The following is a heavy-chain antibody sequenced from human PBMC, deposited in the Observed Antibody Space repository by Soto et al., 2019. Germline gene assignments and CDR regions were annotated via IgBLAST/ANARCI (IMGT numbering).Heavy chain of an antibody. CDR1: GYTVSSSG. V-gene: IGHV1-18*01. CDR3: ARGLLRGKGGMDV. D-gene: IGHD3-16*01. CDR2: ISAYNGYT. Sequence: QVQLVQSGAAVKKPGASVMVSCETSGYTVSSSGISWVRQAPGQGPDWMVWISAYNGYTDYAQKFQGIVTVTTAASTSTAYMELRSMRSDDTDVYYCARGLLRGKGGMDVCVRGTKVTVSS. J-gene: IGHJ6*02.